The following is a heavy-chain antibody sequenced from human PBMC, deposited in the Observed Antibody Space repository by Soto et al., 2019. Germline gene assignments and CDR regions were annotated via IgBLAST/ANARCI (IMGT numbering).Heavy chain of an antibody. CDR3: AKVYSSGWIFDY. J-gene: IGHJ4*02. Sequence: GGSLRLSCAASGFTFSSYGMHWVRQAPGKGLEWVAVISYDGSNKYYADSVKGRFTISRDNSKNTLYLQMNSLRAEDTAVYYCAKVYSSGWIFDYWGQGTLVTVSS. D-gene: IGHD6-19*01. CDR2: ISYDGSNK. CDR1: GFTFSSYG. V-gene: IGHV3-30*18.